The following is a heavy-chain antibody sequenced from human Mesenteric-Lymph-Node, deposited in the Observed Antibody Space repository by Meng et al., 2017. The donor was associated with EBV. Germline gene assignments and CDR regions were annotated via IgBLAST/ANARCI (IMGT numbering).Heavy chain of an antibody. CDR3: ARARKPPADLLY. CDR1: GFIFSSYG. J-gene: IGHJ4*02. Sequence: VGHGGSVVQPGASLRPPCAASGFIFSSYGMHWVRQAPGKGLEWVAVIWNDGHEKYYGDSVEGRFTISRDNAENSLYLQMNNLRAEDTAVYYCARARKPPADLLYWGQGALVTVSS. D-gene: IGHD2-2*01. V-gene: IGHV3-33*01. CDR2: IWNDGHEK.